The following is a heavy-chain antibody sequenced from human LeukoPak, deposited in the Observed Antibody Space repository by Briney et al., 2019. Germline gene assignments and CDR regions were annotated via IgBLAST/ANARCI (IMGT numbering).Heavy chain of an antibody. V-gene: IGHV1-18*04. Sequence: ASVKVSCKASGYTFTVYYMHWVRQAPGQGLEWMGWISAYNGNTNYAQKLQGRVTMTTDTSTSTAYMELRSLRSDDTAVYYCARAFDWLSQFDPWGQGTLVTVSS. CDR1: GYTFTVYY. D-gene: IGHD3-9*01. CDR2: ISAYNGNT. J-gene: IGHJ5*02. CDR3: ARAFDWLSQFDP.